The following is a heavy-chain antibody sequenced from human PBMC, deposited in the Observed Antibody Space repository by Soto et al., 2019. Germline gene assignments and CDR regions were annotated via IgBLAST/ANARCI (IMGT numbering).Heavy chain of an antibody. CDR1: GGSISSSSYY. V-gene: IGHV4-39*01. J-gene: IGHJ6*02. D-gene: IGHD3-10*01. CDR2: IYYSGST. CDR3: ARVNVLLWFGELKPFNYYYYGMDV. Sequence: PSETLSLTCTVSGGSISSSSYYWGWIRQPPGKGLEWIGSIYYSGSTYYNPSLKSRVTISVDTSKNQFSLKLSSVTAADTAVYYCARVNVLLWFGELKPFNYYYYGMDVWGQGTTVTVSS.